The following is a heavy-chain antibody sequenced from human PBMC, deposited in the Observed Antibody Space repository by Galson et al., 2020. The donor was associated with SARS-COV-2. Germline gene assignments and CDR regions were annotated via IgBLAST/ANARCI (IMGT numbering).Heavy chain of an antibody. CDR2: IYAYSGANT. V-gene: IGHV3-53*04. Sequence: TGGSLRLSCAATGFTIYGNYINWVRQAPGKGLEWVSIIYAYSGANTYYADSVRGRFTISRHNSENTVYLQMDSLRVEDTAVYYCARGVGGMNGWGQVTTVIVSS. CDR3: ARGVGGMNG. CDR1: GFTIYGNY. J-gene: IGHJ6*02. D-gene: IGHD3-10*01.